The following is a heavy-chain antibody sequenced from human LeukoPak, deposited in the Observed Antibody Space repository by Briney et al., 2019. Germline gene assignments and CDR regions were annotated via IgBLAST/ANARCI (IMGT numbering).Heavy chain of an antibody. CDR2: IYHSGTT. D-gene: IGHD2-21*02. CDR3: ASQAMVVTASDY. V-gene: IGHV4-38-2*02. CDR1: GYSISSGYY. J-gene: IGHJ4*02. Sequence: PSETLSLTCTVSGYSISSGYYWGWIRQPPGKGLEWIGSIYHSGTTYYNPSLKSRVTISVDTSKNQFSLKLSSVTAADTAVYYCASQAMVVTASDYWGQGTLVTVSS.